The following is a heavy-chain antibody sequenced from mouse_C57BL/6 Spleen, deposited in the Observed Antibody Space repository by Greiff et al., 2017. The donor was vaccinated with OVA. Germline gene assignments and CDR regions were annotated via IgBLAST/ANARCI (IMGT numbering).Heavy chain of an antibody. J-gene: IGHJ3*01. CDR2: INPYNGDT. D-gene: IGHD2-4*01. V-gene: IGHV1-20*01. CDR3: ASNDYDTAWFAY. Sequence: VQLKESGPELVKPGASVKISCKASGYTFTGYFMNWVKQSHGQSLEWIGRINPYNGDTHYNQKFKGKATLTVDKSSSTAHMELRSLTSEDSAVYYCASNDYDTAWFAYWGQGTLVTVSA. CDR1: GYTFTGYF.